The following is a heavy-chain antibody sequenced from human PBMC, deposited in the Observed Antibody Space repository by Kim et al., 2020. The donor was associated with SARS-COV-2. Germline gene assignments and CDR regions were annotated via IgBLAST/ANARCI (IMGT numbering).Heavy chain of an antibody. J-gene: IGHJ4*02. D-gene: IGHD3-3*01. Sequence: QKFQGRVTITADKATSTAYMELSSLRSEDTAVYYCARGGDDFWSGYTFDYWGQGTLVTVSS. CDR3: ARGGDDFWSGYTFDY. V-gene: IGHV1-69*04.